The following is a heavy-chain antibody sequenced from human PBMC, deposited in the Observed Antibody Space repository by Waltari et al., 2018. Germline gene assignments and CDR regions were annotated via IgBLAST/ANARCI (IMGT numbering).Heavy chain of an antibody. CDR1: GYSISSGYY. V-gene: IGHV4-38-2*02. CDR3: ARDTYYYDSSGFDY. CDR2: IYHSGST. J-gene: IGHJ4*02. D-gene: IGHD3-22*01. Sequence: QVQLQESGPGLVKPSETLSLTCAVSGYSISSGYYWGWIRQPPGKGLEWIGSIYHSGSTYYNPSLKSRVTISVGTSKNQFSLKLSSVTAADTAVYYCARDTYYYDSSGFDYWGQGTLVTVSS.